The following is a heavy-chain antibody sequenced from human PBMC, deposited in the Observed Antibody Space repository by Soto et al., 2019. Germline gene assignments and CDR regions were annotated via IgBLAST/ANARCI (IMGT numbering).Heavy chain of an antibody. V-gene: IGHV4-59*01. CDR2: VSQDGTTASMSEGETT. CDR3: ARDRGGITVSSKPLGEWFDP. D-gene: IGHD6-19*01. J-gene: IGHJ5*02. CDR1: GVSIDNFF. Sequence: QVQLQESGPGLLRPSETLSLTCTVSGVSIDNFFWSWIRQIPGKVLEWIGSVSQDGTTASMSEGETTSSAPPLEGQATISLDLPKNQFSRKLTSVTAADTAVYYCARDRGGITVSSKPLGEWFDPWGQGTLVTVSS.